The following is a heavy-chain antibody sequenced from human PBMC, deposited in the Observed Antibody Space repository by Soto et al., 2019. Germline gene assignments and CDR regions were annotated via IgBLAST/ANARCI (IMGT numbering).Heavy chain of an antibody. CDR1: GGSISSYY. J-gene: IGHJ5*02. CDR3: ARDQATTGTTNNWFDP. Sequence: SETLSLTCTVSGGSISSYYWSWIRQPPGKGLEWIGYIYYSGSTNYNPSLKSRVTISVDTSKNQFSLKLSSVTAADTAVYYCARDQATTGTTNNWFDPWGQGTLVTVSS. V-gene: IGHV4-59*01. D-gene: IGHD1-1*01. CDR2: IYYSGST.